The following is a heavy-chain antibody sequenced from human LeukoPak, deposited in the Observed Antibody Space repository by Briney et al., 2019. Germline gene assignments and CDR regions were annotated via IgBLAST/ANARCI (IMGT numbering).Heavy chain of an antibody. CDR2: FYPGDSNS. Sequence: GASVKVSCKASGYTFTSDWIGWVRQMPGKGLEWMGTFYPGDSNSRYSPSFRGQVTISADKSSSTAYLQWSSLKASDTAMYYCARGSGWFAYWGQGTLVTVSS. CDR3: ARGSGWFAY. V-gene: IGHV5-51*03. CDR1: GYTFTSDW. D-gene: IGHD6-19*01. J-gene: IGHJ4*02.